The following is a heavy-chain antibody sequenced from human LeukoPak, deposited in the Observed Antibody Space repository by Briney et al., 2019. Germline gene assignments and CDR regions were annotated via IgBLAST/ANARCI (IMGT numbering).Heavy chain of an antibody. CDR3: ASNDFWSGYYTDNDAFDI. V-gene: IGHV1-2*02. J-gene: IGHJ3*02. D-gene: IGHD3-3*01. CDR2: INPNSGGT. CDR1: GYTLTELS. Sequence: ASVKVSCKVSGYTLTELSMHWVRQAPGQGLEWMGWINPNSGGTNYAQKFQGRVTMTRDTSISTAYMELSRLRSDDTAVYYCASNDFWSGYYTDNDAFDIWGQGTMVTVSS.